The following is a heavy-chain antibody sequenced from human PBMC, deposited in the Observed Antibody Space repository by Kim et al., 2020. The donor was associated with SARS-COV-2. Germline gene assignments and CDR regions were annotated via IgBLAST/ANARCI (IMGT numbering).Heavy chain of an antibody. V-gene: IGHV3-9*01. CDR2: ISWNSGSI. Sequence: GGSLRLSCAASGFTFDDYAMHWVRQAPGKGLEWVSGISWNSGSIGYADSVKGRFTISRDNAKNSLYLQMNSLRAEDTALYYCAKDIFRSRYCSSTSCLYYYYYGMDVWGQGTTVTVSS. CDR1: GFTFDDYA. D-gene: IGHD2-2*01. J-gene: IGHJ6*02. CDR3: AKDIFRSRYCSSTSCLYYYYYGMDV.